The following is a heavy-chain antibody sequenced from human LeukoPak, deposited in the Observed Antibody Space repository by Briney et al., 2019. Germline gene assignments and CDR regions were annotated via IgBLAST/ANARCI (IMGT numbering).Heavy chain of an antibody. CDR1: GFTFSSYA. Sequence: GGSLRLSCAASGFTFSSYAMHWVRQAPGKGLEWVADISYDGSNKYYADSVKGRFTISRDNSKNTLYLQMNSLRAEDTAVYYCARGVVRYFDWLLSWFDYWGQGTLVTVSS. D-gene: IGHD3-9*01. V-gene: IGHV3-30*04. CDR2: ISYDGSNK. CDR3: ARGVVRYFDWLLSWFDY. J-gene: IGHJ4*02.